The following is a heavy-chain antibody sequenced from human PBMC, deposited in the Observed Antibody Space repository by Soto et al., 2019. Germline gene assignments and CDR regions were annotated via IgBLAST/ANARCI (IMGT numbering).Heavy chain of an antibody. Sequence: EVQLVESGGGLVKPGGSLRLSCAASGFTFSNALMNWVRQAPGNWLECVGRIKSKTYGGTTDSAAPVKGRFTIARDDSKNTLYLQMKSLKTEDTAVYYCTTDRPVFRFLEWLLYDDYWGQGTLVTVSS. V-gene: IGHV3-15*07. CDR3: TTDRPVFRFLEWLLYDDY. D-gene: IGHD3-3*01. CDR2: IKSKTYGGTT. J-gene: IGHJ4*02. CDR1: GFTFSNAL.